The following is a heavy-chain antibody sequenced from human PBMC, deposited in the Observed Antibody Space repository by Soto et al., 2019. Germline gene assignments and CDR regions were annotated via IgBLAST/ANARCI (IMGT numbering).Heavy chain of an antibody. CDR1: GGSVTSYY. V-gene: IGHV4-4*07. J-gene: IGHJ6*02. D-gene: IGHD3-3*01. Sequence: PSETLSLTCSVSGGSVTSYYWSWIRQPAGKGPEWIGRIYYTGDTKYSPSLQSRVTMSVDTSKNQVSLKLTSVTAADTAVYYCAEDMRVFGGIDVWGQGTTVTVSS. CDR2: IYYTGDT. CDR3: AEDMRVFGGIDV.